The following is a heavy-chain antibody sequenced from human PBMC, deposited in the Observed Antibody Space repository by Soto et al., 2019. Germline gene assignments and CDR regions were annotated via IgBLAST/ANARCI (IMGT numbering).Heavy chain of an antibody. Sequence: SGTLSLTCTVSGDSIGSGGYYWSWIRQHPGKGLEWIGYIYYSGSTYYNPTLKSRVTISVDTPKNQFSLKLSSVTAADTAVYYCARSVFPWGQGTLVTVSS. J-gene: IGHJ5*02. CDR2: IYYSGST. CDR3: ARSVFP. V-gene: IGHV4-31*03. CDR1: GDSIGSGGYY.